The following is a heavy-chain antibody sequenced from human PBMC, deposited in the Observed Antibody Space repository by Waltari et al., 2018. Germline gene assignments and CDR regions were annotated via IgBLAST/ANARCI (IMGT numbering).Heavy chain of an antibody. CDR2: IRYDGSNK. CDR3: AKGLQGGYDFWSGSSDWFDP. CDR1: GFTFSSSG. J-gene: IGHJ5*02. Sequence: QVQLVESGGGVVQPGGSLRLSCAASGFTFSSSGMHWVRQAPGKGLEWVAFIRYDGSNKYYEDSVKGRLTISRENSKNTLYLQMNSLRAEDTAVYYCAKGLQGGYDFWSGSSDWFDPWGQGTLVTVSS. D-gene: IGHD3-3*01. V-gene: IGHV3-30*02.